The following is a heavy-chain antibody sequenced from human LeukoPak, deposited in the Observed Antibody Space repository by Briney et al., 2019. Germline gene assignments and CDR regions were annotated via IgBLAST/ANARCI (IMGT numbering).Heavy chain of an antibody. CDR2: ISAYNGNT. CDR1: GYTFTSYG. V-gene: IGHV1-18*01. D-gene: IGHD1-7*01. CDR3: ARVGTGTTDDAFDI. Sequence: ASVKVSCKASGYTFTSYGISWVRQAPGQGLEWMGWISAYNGNTNYAQKLQGRVTMTTDTSTSTAYMELSRLRSDDTAVYYCARVGTGTTDDAFDIWGQGTTVTVSS. J-gene: IGHJ3*02.